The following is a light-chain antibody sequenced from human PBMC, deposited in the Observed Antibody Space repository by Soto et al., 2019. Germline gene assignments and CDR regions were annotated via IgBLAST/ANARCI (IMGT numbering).Light chain of an antibody. CDR3: QQYGSSPPLT. CDR1: QSVTSSY. J-gene: IGKJ4*01. CDR2: GAS. Sequence: EIVVTQSPGTLSLSPGERATLSCRASQSVTSSYLSWYQQKPGQAPRLLIYGASNRATGIPDRFSGSGSGTDFTLTISRLEPEDFAVYYCQQYGSSPPLTFGGGTKVEIK. V-gene: IGKV3-20*01.